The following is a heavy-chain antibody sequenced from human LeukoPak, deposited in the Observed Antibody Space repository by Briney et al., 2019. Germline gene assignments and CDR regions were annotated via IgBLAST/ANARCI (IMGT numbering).Heavy chain of an antibody. CDR1: GGSFSGYY. V-gene: IGHV4-34*01. CDR3: ARHPTYYYDGYDAFDI. J-gene: IGHJ3*02. Sequence: PSETLSLTCAVYGGSFSGYYWSWIRQPPGKGLEWIGEINHSGSTNYNPSLKSRVTISVDTSKNQFSLKLSSVTAADTAVYYCARHPTYYYDGYDAFDIWGQGTMVTVSS. CDR2: INHSGST. D-gene: IGHD3-22*01.